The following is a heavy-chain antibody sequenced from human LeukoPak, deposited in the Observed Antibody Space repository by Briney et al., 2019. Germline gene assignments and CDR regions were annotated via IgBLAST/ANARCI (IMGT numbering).Heavy chain of an antibody. CDR2: IDPSDSYT. Sequence: GESLKISCKGSGYSFTSYWIGWVRQMPGKGLEWMGRIDPSDSYTNYSPSFQGHVTISADKSISTAYLQWSSLKASDTAMDYCVRPYTCYYDSGSYYYGASGAFDIWGQGTMVTVSS. CDR3: VRPYTCYYDSGSYYYGASGAFDI. V-gene: IGHV5-10-1*01. CDR1: GYSFTSYW. J-gene: IGHJ3*02. D-gene: IGHD3-22*01.